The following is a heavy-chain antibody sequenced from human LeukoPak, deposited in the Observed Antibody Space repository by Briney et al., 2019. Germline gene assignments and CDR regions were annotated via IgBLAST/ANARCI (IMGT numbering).Heavy chain of an antibody. D-gene: IGHD5-18*01. CDR1: GFTFSSYW. Sequence: PGGSLRPSCAASGFTFSSYWMSWVRQAPGKGLEWVANIKQDGSEKYYVDSVKGRFTISRDNAKNSLYLQMNSLRAEDTAVYYCARDSGYGPYAFDIWGQGTMVTVSS. CDR3: ARDSGYGPYAFDI. CDR2: IKQDGSEK. J-gene: IGHJ3*02. V-gene: IGHV3-7*01.